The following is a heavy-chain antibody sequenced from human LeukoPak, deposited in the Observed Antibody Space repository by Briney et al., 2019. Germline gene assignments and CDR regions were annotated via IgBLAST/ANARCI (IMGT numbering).Heavy chain of an antibody. Sequence: ASVKVSCKASGYPFSNHGITWVRQAPGQGLEWMGWIIPIFGTANYAQKFQGRVTIAADESTSTAYMELSSLRSEDTAVYYCARPSYVDTAIDAPLYYGMDVWGQGTTVTVSS. J-gene: IGHJ6*02. CDR3: ARPSYVDTAIDAPLYYGMDV. V-gene: IGHV1-69*13. CDR1: GYPFSNHG. CDR2: IIPIFGTA. D-gene: IGHD5-18*01.